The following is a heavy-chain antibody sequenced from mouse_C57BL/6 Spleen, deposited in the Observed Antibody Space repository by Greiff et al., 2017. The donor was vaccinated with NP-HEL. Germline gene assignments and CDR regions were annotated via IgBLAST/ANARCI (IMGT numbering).Heavy chain of an antibody. CDR2: IYPRSGNT. V-gene: IGHV1-81*01. CDR3: ARGATVVATPYAMDY. D-gene: IGHD1-1*01. CDR1: GYTFTSYG. J-gene: IGHJ4*01. Sequence: VKLQESGAELARPGASVKLSCKASGYTFTSYGISWVKQRTGQGLEWIGEIYPRSGNTYYNEKFKGKATLTADKSSSTAYMELRSLTSEDSAVYFCARGATVVATPYAMDYWGQGTSVTVSS.